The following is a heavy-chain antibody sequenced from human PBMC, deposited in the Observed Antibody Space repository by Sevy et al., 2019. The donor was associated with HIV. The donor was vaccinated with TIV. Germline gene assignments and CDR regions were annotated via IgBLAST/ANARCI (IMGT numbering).Heavy chain of an antibody. Sequence: GGSLRLSCAASGFSISGYVMHWVRQAPGKGLEWVADIWYDGTNKEYADSVKGRFTISRDNSKNTLYLQMNSLRAEDTAVYYCAREDIRVAGIGYYFHSWGQGTLVTVSS. V-gene: IGHV3-33*01. D-gene: IGHD6-19*01. CDR3: AREDIRVAGIGYYFHS. CDR1: GFSISGYV. J-gene: IGHJ4*02. CDR2: IWYDGTNK.